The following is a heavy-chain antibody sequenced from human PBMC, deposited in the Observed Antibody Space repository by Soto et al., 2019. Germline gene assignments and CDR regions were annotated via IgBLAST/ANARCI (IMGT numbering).Heavy chain of an antibody. CDR3: ARDGSGDRHAFDI. D-gene: IGHD3-10*01. J-gene: IGHJ3*02. CDR2: IWCSGSNK. Sequence: SLRLSCAASGFTFSSYAMRWVRRVPGKGLEWVSVIWCSGSNKYYADSVKGRFTISRDNSKNTLYLLMNSLRAEDTAVYYCARDGSGDRHAFDIWGQGTMVTV. CDR1: GFTFSSYA. V-gene: IGHV3-33*08.